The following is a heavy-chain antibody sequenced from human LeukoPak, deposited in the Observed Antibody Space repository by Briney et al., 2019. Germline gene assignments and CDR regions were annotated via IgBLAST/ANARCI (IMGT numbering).Heavy chain of an antibody. CDR2: IYSGGST. V-gene: IGHV3-53*01. CDR3: ARDQGRYYGSGSLGY. CDR1: GFTVSSNY. Sequence: GGSLRLSCAASGFTVSSNYMSWVRQAPGKGLEWVSVIYSGGSTYYADSVKGRFTISRDNSKNTLYLQMNSLRAEDTAVYHCARDQGRYYGSGSLGYWGQGTLVTVSS. D-gene: IGHD3-10*01. J-gene: IGHJ4*02.